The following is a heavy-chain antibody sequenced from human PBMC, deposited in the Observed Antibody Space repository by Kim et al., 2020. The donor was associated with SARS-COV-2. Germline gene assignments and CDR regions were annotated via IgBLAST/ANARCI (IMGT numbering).Heavy chain of an antibody. V-gene: IGHV3-23*01. Sequence: GGSLRLSCAASGFTFSSYAMSWVRQAPGKGLEWVSAISGSGCSTYYADSVKGRFTISRDNSKNTLYLQMNSLRAEDTAVYYCAKGLGDGSGWQYYYYYYGMDVWGQGTTVTVSS. J-gene: IGHJ6*02. CDR2: ISGSGCST. CDR3: AKGLGDGSGWQYYYYYYGMDV. CDR1: GFTFSSYA. D-gene: IGHD6-19*01.